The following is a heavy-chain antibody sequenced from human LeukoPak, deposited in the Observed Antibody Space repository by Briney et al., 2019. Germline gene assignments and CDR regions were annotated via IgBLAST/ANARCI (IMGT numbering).Heavy chain of an antibody. J-gene: IGHJ3*02. V-gene: IGHV3-48*01. Sequence: PGGSLRLSCAASGFTFSSYSMNWVRQAPGKGLEWVSYISSSSSTIYYADSVKGRFTISRDNAKNSLYLQMNSLRAEDTAVYYCARDLRYIDWSPDAFDIWGQGTMVTVSS. CDR2: ISSSSSTI. CDR1: GFTFSSYS. CDR3: ARDLRYIDWSPDAFDI. D-gene: IGHD3-9*01.